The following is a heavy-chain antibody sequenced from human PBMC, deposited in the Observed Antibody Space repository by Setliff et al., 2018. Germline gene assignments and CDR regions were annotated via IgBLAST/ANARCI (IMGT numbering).Heavy chain of an antibody. J-gene: IGHJ3*02. CDR2: IYTSGNT. V-gene: IGHV4-61*09. CDR1: GGPISSGSYY. Sequence: PSETLSLTCTVSGGPISSGSYYWGWIRQPAGKGLEWIGHIYTSGNTDYSPSLKSRVTISVDTSKNQFSLKLSSVTAADTAVYYCARVALVVVIRNAFDIWGQGTMVTVSS. CDR3: ARVALVVVIRNAFDI. D-gene: IGHD2-21*01.